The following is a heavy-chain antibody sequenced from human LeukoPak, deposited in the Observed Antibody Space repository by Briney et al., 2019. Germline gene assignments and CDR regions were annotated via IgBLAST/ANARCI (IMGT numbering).Heavy chain of an antibody. V-gene: IGHV5-51*01. CDR3: ARTITIVVTDAFDI. CDR1: GYSFTSYW. CDR2: IYPGDSDT. Sequence: GESLKISCKGSGYSFTSYWIGWVGEMPGKRLEWLGIIYPGDSDTRYSPSFQGQVTISADKSISTAYLQWSSLKASDTAMYYCARTITIVVTDAFDIWGQGTMVTVSS. J-gene: IGHJ3*02. D-gene: IGHD5-12*01.